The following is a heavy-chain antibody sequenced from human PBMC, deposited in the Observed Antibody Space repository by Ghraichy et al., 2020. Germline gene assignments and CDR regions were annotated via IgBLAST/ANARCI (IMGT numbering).Heavy chain of an antibody. Sequence: SETLSLTCTVSGGSISSSSYYWGWIRQPPGKGLEWIGSIYYSGSTYYNPSLKSRVTISVDTSKNQFSLKLSSVTTADTAVYYCARRVAVAGTGGFDYWGKGTPVTVSS. CDR1: GGSISSSSYY. CDR2: IYYSGST. CDR3: ARRVAVAGTGGFDY. V-gene: IGHV4-39*01. J-gene: IGHJ4*02. D-gene: IGHD6-19*01.